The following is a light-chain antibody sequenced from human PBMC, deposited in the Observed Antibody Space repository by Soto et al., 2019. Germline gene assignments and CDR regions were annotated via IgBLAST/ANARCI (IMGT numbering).Light chain of an antibody. CDR3: LQDRSYPWK. CDR1: QDIGND. Sequence: AIQMTQSPSSLSASVGDRVTITCRASQDIGNDLGWYKQKPGQVPKLLLDAASGLQSGVPSRFRGRGSGTDFTLTICSLQPDDLATYYCLQDRSYPWKFGQGTKVEIK. J-gene: IGKJ1*01. CDR2: AAS. V-gene: IGKV1-6*01.